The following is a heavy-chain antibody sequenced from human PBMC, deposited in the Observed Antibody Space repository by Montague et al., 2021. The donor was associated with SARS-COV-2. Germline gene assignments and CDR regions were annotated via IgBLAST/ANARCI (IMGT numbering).Heavy chain of an antibody. CDR1: GDSVAELRRR. CDR2: LLLETKCYN. V-gene: IGHV6-1*01. D-gene: IGHD6-6*01. CDR3: ARDSEYSIDY. J-gene: IGHJ4*02. Sequence: CAISGDSVAELRRRSEEHTPELQSHLELVGRLLLETKCYNDYAVSMQSRVTINPDTSKNQFSLHVKSVTPEDTAVYYCARDSEYSIDYWGQGLLVTVSS.